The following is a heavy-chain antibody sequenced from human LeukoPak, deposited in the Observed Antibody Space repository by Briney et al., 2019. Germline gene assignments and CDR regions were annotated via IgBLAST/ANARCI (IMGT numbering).Heavy chain of an antibody. Sequence: PGGSLRLSCAASGFTVSSNYMSWVRQAPGKGLEWVSVIYSGGSTYYADSVKGRFTISRDNSKNTLYLQTNSLRAKDTAVYYCASQLKNYFDYWGQGTLVTVSS. CDR3: ASQLKNYFDY. CDR1: GFTVSSNY. CDR2: IYSGGST. V-gene: IGHV3-66*04. J-gene: IGHJ4*02.